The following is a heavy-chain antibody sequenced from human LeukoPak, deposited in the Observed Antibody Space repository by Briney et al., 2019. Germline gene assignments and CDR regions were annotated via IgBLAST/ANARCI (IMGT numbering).Heavy chain of an antibody. CDR2: INPSGGST. V-gene: IGHV1-46*03. CDR1: GYTFTSYY. D-gene: IGHD3-9*01. J-gene: IGHJ4*02. Sequence: ASVKVCCKASGYTFTSYYMHWVRQAPGQGLEWMGIINPSGGSTTYAQKFQGRVTMTSDTSTSTVYMELSSLRSDNTAVYYCARRGILTGYMFDYWGQGTLVTVSS. CDR3: ARRGILTGYMFDY.